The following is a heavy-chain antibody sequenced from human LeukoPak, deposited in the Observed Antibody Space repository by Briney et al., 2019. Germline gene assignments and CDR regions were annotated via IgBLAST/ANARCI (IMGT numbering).Heavy chain of an antibody. CDR1: GFTFSTYA. CDR2: ISYDGSNE. D-gene: IGHD5-24*01. Sequence: GSLRLSCAASGFTFSTYAMHWVRQAPGKGLEWVAVISYDGSNEYYADSVKGRFTISRDNSKNTLYLQMNSLRAEDTAVYYCARSSRWLQLGGDYWGQGTLVTVSS. CDR3: ARSSRWLQLGGDY. J-gene: IGHJ4*02. V-gene: IGHV3-30*01.